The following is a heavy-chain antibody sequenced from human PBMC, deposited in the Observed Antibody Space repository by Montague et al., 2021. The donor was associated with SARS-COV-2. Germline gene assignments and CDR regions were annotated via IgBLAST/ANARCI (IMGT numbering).Heavy chain of an antibody. CDR1: GGSISSDSYY. V-gene: IGHV4-61*02. J-gene: IGHJ4*02. Sequence: TRSLTCTVSGGSISSDSYYWSWIRQPAGKGLEWIGRVYTTGSTNYNPSLKSRVTISGDTSRNQFSLRLTSVTAADTAMYYCARAVIYGGYAFAYFDFWGQGVLATVSS. CDR3: ARAVIYGGYAFAYFDF. D-gene: IGHD5-12*01. CDR2: VYTTGST.